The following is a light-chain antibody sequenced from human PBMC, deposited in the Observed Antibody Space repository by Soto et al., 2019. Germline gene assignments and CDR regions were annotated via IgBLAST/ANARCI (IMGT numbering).Light chain of an antibody. CDR3: QQYGDSPT. CDR1: QSFTNSF. CDR2: GTS. Sequence: EIVLTQSPDTLSLSPGETAALSCRASQSFTNSFLAWYQQRTGQPPRLLVYGTSNRAVGIPDRFSGSGSGTDCTLTISGLEPEDFAVYYCQQYGDSPTFGPGTKVEVK. V-gene: IGKV3-20*01. J-gene: IGKJ1*01.